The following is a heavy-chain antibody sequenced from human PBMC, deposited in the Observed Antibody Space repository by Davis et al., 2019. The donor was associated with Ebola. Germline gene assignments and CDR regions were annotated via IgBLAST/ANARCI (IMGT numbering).Heavy chain of an antibody. D-gene: IGHD2-15*01. J-gene: IGHJ4*02. CDR2: ISYDGSNT. V-gene: IGHV3-30*04. Sequence: GESLKISCAGSGFPFYIYAMHWVRQAPGEGLEWVAVISYDGSNTYYADSVKGRFTISRDTSKNTLYLQMNSLRAEDTAVYYCARRSGPDYWGQGTLVTVSS. CDR1: GFPFYIYA. CDR3: ARRSGPDY.